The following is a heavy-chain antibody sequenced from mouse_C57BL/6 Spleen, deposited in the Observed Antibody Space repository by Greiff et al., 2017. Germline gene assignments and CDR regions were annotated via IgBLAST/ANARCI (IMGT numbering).Heavy chain of an antibody. V-gene: IGHV5-4*01. CDR1: GFTFSSYA. J-gene: IGHJ2*01. D-gene: IGHD1-1*01. Sequence: EVQVVESGGGLVKPGGSLKLSCAASGFTFSSYAMSWVRQTPGKRLEWVATISDGGSYTYYPDNVKGRFTISRDNAKNHLYLQMSHLKSEDTAMYYCARDTITTVGYFDYWGQGTTLTVSS. CDR3: ARDTITTVGYFDY. CDR2: ISDGGSYT.